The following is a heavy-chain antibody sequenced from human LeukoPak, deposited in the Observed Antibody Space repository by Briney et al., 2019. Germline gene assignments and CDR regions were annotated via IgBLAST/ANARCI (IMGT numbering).Heavy chain of an antibody. J-gene: IGHJ4*02. V-gene: IGHV4-59*08. Sequence: AETLSLRGTVSGGSISSYYWRWIRQPPGEGLEWSGYILGSGTTNSNPSLKSRVNISLDTSNNQISLKLTSVTAADTAVYFCARMGGYSGYATHWGQGILVTVSS. CDR2: ILGSGTT. CDR1: GGSISSYY. CDR3: ARMGGYSGYATH. D-gene: IGHD5-12*01.